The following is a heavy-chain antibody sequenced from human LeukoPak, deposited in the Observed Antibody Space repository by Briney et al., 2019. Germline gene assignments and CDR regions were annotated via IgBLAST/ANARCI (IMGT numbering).Heavy chain of an antibody. CDR1: GFTFSSYG. Sequence: GRSLRLSCAASGFTFSSYGMHWVRQAPGKGLEWVAVISYDGSNKYYADSVKGRFTISRDNSKNSLYLQMNSLRAEDTAVYYCEKDLSTIFGVVIILATENGDAFDIWGQGTMVTVSS. CDR2: ISYDGSNK. J-gene: IGHJ3*02. CDR3: EKDLSTIFGVVIILATENGDAFDI. D-gene: IGHD3-3*01. V-gene: IGHV3-30*18.